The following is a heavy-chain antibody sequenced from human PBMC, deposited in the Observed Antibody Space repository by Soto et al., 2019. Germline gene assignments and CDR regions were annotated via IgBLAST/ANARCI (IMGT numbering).Heavy chain of an antibody. V-gene: IGHV1-3*01. CDR2: INAGNGNT. Sequence: ASVKVSCTASGYTFASYAMHWVRQAPGQRLEWMGWINAGNGNTKYSQKFQGRVTITRDTSASTAYMELSSLRSEDTAVYYCARILVSHNWFDPWGQGTLVTVS. J-gene: IGHJ5*02. CDR3: ARILVSHNWFDP. D-gene: IGHD2-15*01. CDR1: GYTFASYA.